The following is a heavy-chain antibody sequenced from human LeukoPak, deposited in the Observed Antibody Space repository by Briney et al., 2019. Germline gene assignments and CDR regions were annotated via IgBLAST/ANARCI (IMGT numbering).Heavy chain of an antibody. CDR2: IYYSGST. D-gene: IGHD3-10*01. V-gene: IGHV4-59*01. Sequence: PSETLSLTCNVSGGAISSYYWSWIRQPPGKGLEWIGYIYYSGSTNYNPSLKSRVTVSVDTSKNQFSLKLSSVTAADTAVYYCARMGPPLRGVSYYYYMDVWGKGTTVTVSS. CDR1: GGAISSYY. CDR3: ARMGPPLRGVSYYYYMDV. J-gene: IGHJ6*03.